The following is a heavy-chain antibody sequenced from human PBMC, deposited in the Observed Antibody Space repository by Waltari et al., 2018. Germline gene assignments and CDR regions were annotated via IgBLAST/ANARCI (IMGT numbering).Heavy chain of an antibody. CDR1: GFTLSTHW. V-gene: IGHV3-74*01. CDR3: ARDTLTSSRLFDY. J-gene: IGHJ4*02. D-gene: IGHD4-17*01. Sequence: EVQLVESGGGLVQPGGSLRLSCAASGFTLSTHWMHWVRQAPGKGLVWVSRISSDGSSINYADSVKGRFTISRDKAKNILFLQMNSLRAEDTAVYYCARDTLTSSRLFDYLGQGTLVTVSS. CDR2: ISSDGSSI.